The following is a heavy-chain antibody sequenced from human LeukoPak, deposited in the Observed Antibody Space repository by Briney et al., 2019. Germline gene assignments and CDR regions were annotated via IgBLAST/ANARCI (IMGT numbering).Heavy chain of an antibody. V-gene: IGHV3-73*01. Sequence: GGSLRLSCAASGFTFSGSAVHWVRQASGRGLEWVSRIRSIANSYATAYTASVKGRFTISRNDSKNTAYLQMNSLQTDDTAVYYCTTPRGGSQVADYWGQGTLVTVSS. CDR2: IRSIANSYAT. D-gene: IGHD2-15*01. CDR1: GFTFSGSA. CDR3: TTPRGGSQVADY. J-gene: IGHJ4*02.